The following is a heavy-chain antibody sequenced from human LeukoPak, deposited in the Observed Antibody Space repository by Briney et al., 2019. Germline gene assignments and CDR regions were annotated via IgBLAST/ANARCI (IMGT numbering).Heavy chain of an antibody. J-gene: IGHJ1*01. Sequence: PSETLSLTCTVSGGSVTSGSYYWSWIRRPPGKGLEWIGYISYRGTTNYNPSLKSRVTMSVDTSKNQFSLKLSSVSAADTAVYYCARGRGSSWTDKYFQHWGQGTLVTVSS. D-gene: IGHD6-13*01. CDR1: GGSVTSGSYY. CDR2: ISYRGTT. V-gene: IGHV4-61*01. CDR3: ARGRGSSWTDKYFQH.